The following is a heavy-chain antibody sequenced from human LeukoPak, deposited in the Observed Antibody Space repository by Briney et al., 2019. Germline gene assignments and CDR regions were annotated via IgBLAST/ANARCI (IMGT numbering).Heavy chain of an antibody. D-gene: IGHD3-10*01. CDR3: ARIRFYGSGSYYNY. J-gene: IGHJ4*02. CDR1: GFSFTDYW. V-gene: IGHV5-51*01. CDR2: IYPGDSST. Sequence: GESLKISCKGSGFSFTDYWIGWVRQMPGKGQEWIGMIYPGDSSTRYSPSFQGQVTISVDKAISTPYLQWSGLKASDTAIYYCARIRFYGSGSYYNYWGQGTLVTVSS.